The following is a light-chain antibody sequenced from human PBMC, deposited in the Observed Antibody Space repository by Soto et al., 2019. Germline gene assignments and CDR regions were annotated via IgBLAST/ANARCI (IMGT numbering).Light chain of an antibody. Sequence: EIVLIQSPATLSLSPWERATLSCRASQSVSSNLAWYQQKPGQAPRLLIYGASTRATGIPARFSGSGSGTEFTLTISSLQSEDFAVYYCQQYNNWLSFGQGTKVDIK. CDR1: QSVSSN. J-gene: IGKJ1*01. CDR2: GAS. V-gene: IGKV3-15*01. CDR3: QQYNNWLS.